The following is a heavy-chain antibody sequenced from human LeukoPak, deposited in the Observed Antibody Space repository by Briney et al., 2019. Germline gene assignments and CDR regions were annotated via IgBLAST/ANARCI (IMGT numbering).Heavy chain of an antibody. V-gene: IGHV3-9*01. CDR2: ISWNSGSI. CDR3: AKAYYYGSGSYWYFDL. Sequence: GRSLRLSCAASGFTFDDYAMHWVRQAPGKGLEWVSGISWNSGSIGYADSVKGRFTISRDNAKNSLYLQMNSLRAEDTALYYRAKAYYYGSGSYWYFDLWGRGTLVTVSS. D-gene: IGHD3-10*01. J-gene: IGHJ2*01. CDR1: GFTFDDYA.